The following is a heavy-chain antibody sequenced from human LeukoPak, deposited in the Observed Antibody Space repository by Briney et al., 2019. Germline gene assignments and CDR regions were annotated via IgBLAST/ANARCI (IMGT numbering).Heavy chain of an antibody. CDR1: GGSFSGYY. D-gene: IGHD3-10*01. V-gene: IGHV4-34*01. CDR3: ARIGVRGVPKHRLDY. CDR2: INHSGST. J-gene: IGHJ4*02. Sequence: SETLSLTCAVFGGSFSGYYWSWIRQPPGKGLEWIGEINHSGSTNYNPSLKSRLTLSADPSNNQFSLKLSAVTDADTAVYYRARIGVRGVPKHRLDYRGQGTLVTVPS.